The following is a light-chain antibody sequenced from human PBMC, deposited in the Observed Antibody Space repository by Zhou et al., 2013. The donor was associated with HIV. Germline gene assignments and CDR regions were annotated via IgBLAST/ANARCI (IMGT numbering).Light chain of an antibody. J-gene: IGKJ5*01. V-gene: IGKV3-20*01. CDR3: QQYGSSPIT. CDR2: GAS. CDR1: QSVSSY. Sequence: EIVLTQSPATLSLSPGERATLSCRASQSVSSYLAWYQQKPGQAPRLLLYGASSRATGIPDRFSGSGSGTDFTLTISRLEPEDFAVYYCQQYGSSPITFGQGHDW.